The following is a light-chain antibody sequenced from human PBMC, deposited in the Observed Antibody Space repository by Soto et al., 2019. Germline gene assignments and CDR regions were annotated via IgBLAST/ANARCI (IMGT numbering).Light chain of an antibody. CDR2: AAS. J-gene: IGKJ1*01. CDR1: QSIGYW. Sequence: IQMTQSPSTLSASLGDRVTITCGASQSIGYWLAWYQQKPGKAPNLLIYAASSLQSGVPSRFSGSGSGTDFTLTISSLPPEDFAPYYCQQSYSNPWTFGQGTKVDIK. V-gene: IGKV1-39*01. CDR3: QQSYSNPWT.